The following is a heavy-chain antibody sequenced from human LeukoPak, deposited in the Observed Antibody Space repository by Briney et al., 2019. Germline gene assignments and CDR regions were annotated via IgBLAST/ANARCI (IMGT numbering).Heavy chain of an antibody. Sequence: GASVKVSCKASGYTFTSYGISWVRQAPGQGLEWMGWISAYNGNTNYAQKLQGRVTMTTDTSTSTAYMELRSLRSDDTAVYYCAAGGSSSWYKECYYYGMDVWGQGTTVTVSS. J-gene: IGHJ6*02. CDR3: AAGGSSSWYKECYYYGMDV. CDR1: GYTFTSYG. CDR2: ISAYNGNT. V-gene: IGHV1-18*01. D-gene: IGHD6-13*01.